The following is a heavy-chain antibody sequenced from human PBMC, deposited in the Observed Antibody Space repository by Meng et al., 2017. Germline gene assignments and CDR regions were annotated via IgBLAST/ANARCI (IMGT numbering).Heavy chain of an antibody. CDR1: GFTFSGHW. D-gene: IGHD1-1*01. Sequence: GESLKISCAASGFTFSGHWMHWVRQAPGQGLVWVSRINPDGNTPTYADSVKGRFTISRDNAKSTLYLQLNSLRAEDTAVYECTNDRLSYWGQGTLVTVSS. CDR2: INPDGNTP. CDR3: TNDRLSY. J-gene: IGHJ1*01. V-gene: IGHV3-74*01.